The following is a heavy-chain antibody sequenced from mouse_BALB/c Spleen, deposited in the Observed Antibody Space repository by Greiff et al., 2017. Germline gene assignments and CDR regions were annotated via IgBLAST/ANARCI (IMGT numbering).Heavy chain of an antibody. CDR1: GYTFTSYW. J-gene: IGHJ4*01. V-gene: IGHV1-87*01. CDR3: AQFITTVVAPYYAMDY. Sequence: QVQLKESGAELARPGASVKLSCKASGYTFTSYWMQWVKQRPGQGLEWIGAIYPGDGDTRYTQKFKGKATLTADKSSSTAYMQLSSLASEDSAVYYCAQFITTVVAPYYAMDYWGQGTSVTVSS. CDR2: IYPGDGDT. D-gene: IGHD1-1*01.